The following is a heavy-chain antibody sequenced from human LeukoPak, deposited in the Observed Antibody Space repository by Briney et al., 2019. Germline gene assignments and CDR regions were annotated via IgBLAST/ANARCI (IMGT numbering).Heavy chain of an antibody. CDR2: ISGSGGST. V-gene: IGHV3-23*01. CDR1: GFTFSSYA. Sequence: GGSLRLSCAASGFTFSSYAMNWVRQAPGKGLEWVSGISGSGGSTYYADSVKGRFTISRDNSKNTLYLQMNSLRAEDTAVYYCTRDYYYRMDVWGKGTTVTVSS. CDR3: TRDYYYRMDV. J-gene: IGHJ6*04.